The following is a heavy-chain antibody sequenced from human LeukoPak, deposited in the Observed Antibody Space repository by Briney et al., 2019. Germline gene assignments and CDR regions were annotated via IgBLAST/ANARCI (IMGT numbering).Heavy chain of an antibody. J-gene: IGHJ4*02. D-gene: IGHD3-3*01. CDR1: GFTVSSNY. CDR2: IYSGGST. CDR3: ARESGRFGVVTYRDLDY. Sequence: TGGSLRLSCAASGFTVSSNYMSWVRQAPGKGLEWVSVIYSGGSTYYADSVKGRFTISRDNSKNTLYLQMNSLRAEDTAVYYCARESGRFGVVTYRDLDYWGQGTLVTVSS. V-gene: IGHV3-53*01.